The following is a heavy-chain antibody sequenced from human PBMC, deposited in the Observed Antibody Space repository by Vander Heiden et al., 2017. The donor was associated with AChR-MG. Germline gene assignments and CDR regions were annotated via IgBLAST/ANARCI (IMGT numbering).Heavy chain of an antibody. CDR2: IYYSGST. CDR3: ARRGGYSVHD. Sequence: QVQLQEAGQGLVKPSQTLSPTCTVSGGSISSGGYYWSWIRQHPGKGLEWIGYIYYSGSTSYNPSLKSRVTISVDTSKNQFSLKLSSMTAADTAVYYCARRGGYSVHDWGQGTLVTVSS. CDR1: GGSISSGGYY. J-gene: IGHJ4*02. D-gene: IGHD5-12*01. V-gene: IGHV4-31*03.